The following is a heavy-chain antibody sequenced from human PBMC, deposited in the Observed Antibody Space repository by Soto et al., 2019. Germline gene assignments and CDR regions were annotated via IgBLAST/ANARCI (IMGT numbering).Heavy chain of an antibody. V-gene: IGHV4-39*01. CDR2: IYYSGST. CDR3: ARHRSDFWFDP. J-gene: IGHJ5*02. Sequence: QLQLQESGPGLVKPSETLSLTCSVSGGSISSSSYFWGWIRQPPGKGLEWIGSIYYSGSTYYNPSLTTRVTVSVATSQHRFSLGLSSVTAADTGVYYCARHRSDFWFDPWGQGTLVTVSS. D-gene: IGHD2-21*02. CDR1: GGSISSSSYF.